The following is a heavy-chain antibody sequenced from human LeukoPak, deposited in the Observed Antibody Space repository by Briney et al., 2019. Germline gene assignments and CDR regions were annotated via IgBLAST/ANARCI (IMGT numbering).Heavy chain of an antibody. CDR1: GYTLSSYG. D-gene: IGHD5-12*01. Sequence: PGGSLRLSCAASGYTLSSYGMHWVRQAPGKGLEWVAVISYDGSNKYYADSVKGRFTISRDNSKNTLYLQMNSLRAEDTAVYYCAKAYRVATGFDYWGQGTLVTVSS. CDR3: AKAYRVATGFDY. CDR2: ISYDGSNK. V-gene: IGHV3-30*18. J-gene: IGHJ4*02.